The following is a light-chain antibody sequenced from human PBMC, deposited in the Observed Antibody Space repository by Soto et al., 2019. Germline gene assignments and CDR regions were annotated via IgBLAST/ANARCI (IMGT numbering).Light chain of an antibody. CDR1: QSISSS. CDR2: TAS. CDR3: QQSYNTPLT. V-gene: IGKV1-39*01. Sequence: DIQMTQSPSSLSASVGDRVTITCRASQSISSSLNWYQQKPGKPPKLLIYTASTLQSGVPSRFSGSGSGTDFTLTISSLQPEDFATYYCQQSYNTPLTFGGGTKVEIK. J-gene: IGKJ4*01.